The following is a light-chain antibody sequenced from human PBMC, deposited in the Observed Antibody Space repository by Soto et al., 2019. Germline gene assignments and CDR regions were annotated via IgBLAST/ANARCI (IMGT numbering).Light chain of an antibody. CDR3: HQYYRSIT. CDR2: ASS. CDR1: QDVDNNF. V-gene: IGKV3-20*01. J-gene: IGKJ4*01. Sequence: EIVLTQSPGTLSLSPGEGATLSCRASQDVDNNFLAWYQQRPGQAPRLLIYASSRRATGIPDRFSGSGSGTDLTLTISRVGPEDIVMYCSHQYYRSITFGGGTKVAVK.